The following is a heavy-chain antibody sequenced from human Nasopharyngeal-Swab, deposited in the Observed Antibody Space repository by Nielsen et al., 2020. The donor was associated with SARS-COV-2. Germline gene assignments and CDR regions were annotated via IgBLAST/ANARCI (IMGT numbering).Heavy chain of an antibody. CDR2: MNGDGSSL. D-gene: IGHD2/OR15-2a*01. CDR3: ARGRGSSTSMIGY. Sequence: GESLKISCAASGFTFSNYRMHWVRQAPGKGLVWVSRMNGDGSSLNYADFVQGRFTISTDDDKSTLYLEMTSLRAEDKAVYYCARGRGSSTSMIGYWGQGTRVTVSS. V-gene: IGHV3-74*01. CDR1: GFTFSNYR. J-gene: IGHJ4*02.